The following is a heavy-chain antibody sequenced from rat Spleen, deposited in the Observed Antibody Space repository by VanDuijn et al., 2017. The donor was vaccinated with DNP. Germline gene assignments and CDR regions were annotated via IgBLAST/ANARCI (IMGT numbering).Heavy chain of an antibody. V-gene: IGHV5-46*01. J-gene: IGHJ2*01. CDR1: GFTFSDFP. CDR3: TRGGTYYFDY. Sequence: EVQLVESGGGLVQPGGSMKLSCAASGFTFSDFPMAWVRQTPTKGLEWVSSISPRHNIVHYRDSVKGRFTISRDNAEGTLYLQMDSLKSEDTATYYCTRGGTYYFDYWGQGVLVTVSS. CDR2: ISPRHNIV. D-gene: IGHD4-3*01.